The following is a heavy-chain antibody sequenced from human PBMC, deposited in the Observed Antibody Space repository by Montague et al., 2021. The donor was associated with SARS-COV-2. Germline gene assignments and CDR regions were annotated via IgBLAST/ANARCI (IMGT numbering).Heavy chain of an antibody. CDR3: ARDSGGYYYYYVMDV. Sequence: SETLSLTCAVYGGSLSGYYWSWIRQPPGKGLEWIGEINHSGGTNYNPSLKSRVTISVDTSKNQFSLKLSSVTAADTAVYYCARDSGGYYYYYVMDVWGKGTTVTVSS. CDR2: INHSGGT. V-gene: IGHV4-34*01. CDR1: GGSLSGYY. J-gene: IGHJ6*04. D-gene: IGHD3-16*01.